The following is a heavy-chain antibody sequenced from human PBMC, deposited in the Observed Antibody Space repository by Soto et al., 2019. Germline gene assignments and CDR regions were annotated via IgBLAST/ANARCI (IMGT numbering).Heavy chain of an antibody. Sequence: QVQLVESGGGVVQPGRSLRLSCAASGFTFRSYGMHWFRQAPAKGLEWVAVISYDGSNKYYADSVKGRFTISRDNSKNTLYLQMNSLRAEDTAVYYCAKGGVGSTSNAFDILGQGTMVTVSS. V-gene: IGHV3-30*18. CDR1: GFTFRSYG. CDR2: ISYDGSNK. J-gene: IGHJ3*02. CDR3: AKGGVGSTSNAFDI. D-gene: IGHD1-26*01.